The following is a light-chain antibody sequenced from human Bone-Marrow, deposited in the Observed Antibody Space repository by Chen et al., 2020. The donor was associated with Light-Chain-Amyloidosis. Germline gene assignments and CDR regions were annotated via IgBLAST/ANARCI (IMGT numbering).Light chain of an antibody. J-gene: IGLJ3*02. CDR3: MIWHSTAWV. CDR2: FKSDSED. Sequence: QAVLTQPSSLSASPGASASLTCTFRRDINVGSYRIYWYQQKPGSPPQYLLRFKSDSEDQRGSGVPSRFSGSRDVSANAGILLISGLQSEDEADYYCMIWHSTAWVFGGGTKLTVL. V-gene: IGLV5-45*02. CDR1: RDINVGSYR.